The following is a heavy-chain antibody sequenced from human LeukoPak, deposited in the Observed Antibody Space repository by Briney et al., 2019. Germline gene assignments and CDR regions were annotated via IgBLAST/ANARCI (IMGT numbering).Heavy chain of an antibody. V-gene: IGHV4-59*01. CDR3: ARDGGIQLWSSSAGINWFDP. CDR2: IYYSGST. Sequence: SGPTLVKPSETLSLTCTVSGGSISSYYWSWIRQPPGKGLEWIGYIYYSGSTNYNPSLKSRVTISVDTSKNQFSLKLSSVTAADTAVYYCARDGGIQLWSSSAGINWFDPWGQGTLVTVSS. J-gene: IGHJ5*02. CDR1: GGSISSYY. D-gene: IGHD5-18*01.